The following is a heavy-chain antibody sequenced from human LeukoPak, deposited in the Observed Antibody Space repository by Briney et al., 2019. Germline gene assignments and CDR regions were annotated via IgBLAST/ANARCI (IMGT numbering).Heavy chain of an antibody. Sequence: SETLSLTCTLSDGSISSYYWSWIRQPPGKGLEYIGSIYYSGSTNYNPSLRSRVTISVDTSKNQISLRLTSVTAADTAVYYCARGRLGSSWGDYMDVWGKGTTVTVSS. V-gene: IGHV4-59*01. J-gene: IGHJ6*03. CDR1: DGSISSYY. D-gene: IGHD6-13*01. CDR3: ARGRLGSSWGDYMDV. CDR2: IYYSGST.